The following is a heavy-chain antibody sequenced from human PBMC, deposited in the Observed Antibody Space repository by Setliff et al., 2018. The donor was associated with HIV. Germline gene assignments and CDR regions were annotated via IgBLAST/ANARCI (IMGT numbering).Heavy chain of an antibody. Sequence: SETLSLTCTVSGGSIISGSNYWSWIRQPAGKGLEWIGRIYTSGSTNYNPSLKSRVTMSVDTSKNQFSLNLNSVTAADTAVYYCVRGPHTSSWHGGYAFDIWGQGTMVTVSS. J-gene: IGHJ3*02. CDR1: GGSIISGSNY. V-gene: IGHV4-61*02. D-gene: IGHD6-13*01. CDR3: VRGPHTSSWHGGYAFDI. CDR2: IYTSGST.